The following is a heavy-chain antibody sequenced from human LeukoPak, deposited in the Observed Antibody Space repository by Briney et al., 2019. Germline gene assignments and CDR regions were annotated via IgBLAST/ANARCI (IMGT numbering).Heavy chain of an antibody. J-gene: IGHJ3*02. Sequence: PSQTLSLTCTVSGGSISSGSYYWRWIRQPAGTGLEWIGRIYTSGSTNYNPSLKSRVTISVDTSKNQFSLKLSSVTAADTAVYYCARVPYDFWSGYYGAFDIWGQGTMVTVSS. V-gene: IGHV4-61*02. CDR2: IYTSGST. D-gene: IGHD3-3*01. CDR1: GGSISSGSYY. CDR3: ARVPYDFWSGYYGAFDI.